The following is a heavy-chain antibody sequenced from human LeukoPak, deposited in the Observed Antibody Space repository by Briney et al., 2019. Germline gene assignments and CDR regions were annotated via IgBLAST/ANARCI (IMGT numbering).Heavy chain of an antibody. CDR2: ISAYNGNT. J-gene: IGHJ5*02. V-gene: IGHV1-18*01. CDR3: AREGYYGSGSDNWFDP. Sequence: ASVKVSCKASGYTFTSYGISWVRQAPGQGLEWMGWISAYNGNTNYAQRLQGRVTMTTDTSTSTAYMELRSLRSDDTAVYYCAREGYYGSGSDNWFDPWGQGTLVTVSS. CDR1: GYTFTSYG. D-gene: IGHD3-10*01.